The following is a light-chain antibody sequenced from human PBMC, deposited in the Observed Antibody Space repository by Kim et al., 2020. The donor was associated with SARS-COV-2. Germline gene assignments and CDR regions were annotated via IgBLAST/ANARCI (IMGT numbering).Light chain of an antibody. CDR2: KVS. V-gene: IGKV2-30*01. Sequence: PASISSRSSQSLVYSDGNSYLNWFHQRPGQSPRRLIYKVSNRDSGVPDRFSGSGSVTDFTLQISRVEAEDVVVYYCMQGTHWPFTFGPGTKVDIK. CDR3: MQGTHWPFT. CDR1: QSLVYSDGNSY. J-gene: IGKJ3*01.